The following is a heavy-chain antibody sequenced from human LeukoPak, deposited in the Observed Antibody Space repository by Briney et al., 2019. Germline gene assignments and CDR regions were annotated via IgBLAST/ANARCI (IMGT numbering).Heavy chain of an antibody. J-gene: IGHJ4*02. CDR1: GFTFSSYA. CDR2: VSGSGGST. D-gene: IGHD3-16*02. Sequence: PGGSLRLSCAASGFTFSSYAMSWVRQAPGEGLEGVSAVSGSGGSTYYADSVKGRFTISRDNSKTTLYLQMNSLRAEDTAVYYCARVADYDYVWGSYRYWGQGTLVTVSS. V-gene: IGHV3-23*01. CDR3: ARVADYDYVWGSYRY.